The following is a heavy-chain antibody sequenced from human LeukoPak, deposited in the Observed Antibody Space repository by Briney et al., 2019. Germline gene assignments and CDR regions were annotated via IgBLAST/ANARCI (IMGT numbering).Heavy chain of an antibody. CDR2: INSDGRST. D-gene: IGHD3-16*01. CDR3: ARTYDYVWGTNYAFDI. CDR1: GFTFSSYW. Sequence: GGSLRLSCAAPGFTFSSYWMHWVRQAPGKGQVWVSRINSDGRSTNYADSVKGRFSISRDNAKNTLYLQMNSLRAEDTAVYYCARTYDYVWGTNYAFDIWGQGTMVTVSS. J-gene: IGHJ3*02. V-gene: IGHV3-74*01.